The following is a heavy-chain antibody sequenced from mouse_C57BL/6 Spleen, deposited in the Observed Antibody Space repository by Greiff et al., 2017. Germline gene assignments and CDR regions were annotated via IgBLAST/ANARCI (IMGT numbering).Heavy chain of an antibody. CDR1: GFTFSSYA. V-gene: IGHV5-4*03. D-gene: IGHD1-1*01. Sequence: EVKLVESGGGLVKPGGSLKLSCAASGFTFSSYAMSWVRQTPEKRLEWVATISDGGSYTYYPDNVKGRFTLSRDNAKNNLYLQMSHLKSEDTAMYYCARGGLSSPYWYFDVWGTGTTVTVSS. CDR3: ARGGLSSPYWYFDV. CDR2: ISDGGSYT. J-gene: IGHJ1*03.